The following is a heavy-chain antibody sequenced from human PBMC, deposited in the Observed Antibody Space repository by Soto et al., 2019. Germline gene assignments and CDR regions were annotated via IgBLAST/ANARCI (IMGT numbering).Heavy chain of an antibody. CDR2: FDPEDGET. CDR3: ATLSNDFWSGPNNWFDP. V-gene: IGHV1-24*01. Sequence: ASVKVSCKVSGYTLTELSMHWVRQAPGKGLEWMGGFDPEDGETIYAQKFQGRVTMTEDTSTDTAYMELSSLRSEDTAVYYCATLSNDFWSGPNNWFDPWGQGTLVTVSS. CDR1: GYTLTELS. J-gene: IGHJ5*02. D-gene: IGHD3-3*01.